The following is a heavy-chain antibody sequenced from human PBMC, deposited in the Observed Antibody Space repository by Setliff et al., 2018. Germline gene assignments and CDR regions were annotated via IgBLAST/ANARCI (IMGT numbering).Heavy chain of an antibody. CDR1: GFTFSAYG. Sequence: GESLKISCAASGFTFSAYGMSWVRQAPGKGLEWVSAISGSGGSTYYADSVKGRFTISRDNAKNSLYLQMNSLRAEDTAVYYCASYYDSSGYYYPFDYWGQGTLVTVSS. J-gene: IGHJ4*02. CDR2: ISGSGGST. V-gene: IGHV3-23*01. CDR3: ASYYDSSGYYYPFDY. D-gene: IGHD3-22*01.